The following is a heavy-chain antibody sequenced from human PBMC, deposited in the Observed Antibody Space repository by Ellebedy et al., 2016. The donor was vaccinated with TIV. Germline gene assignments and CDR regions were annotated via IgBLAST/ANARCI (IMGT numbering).Heavy chain of an antibody. Sequence: ASVKVSCXVSGYTLTELSMHWVRQAPGKGLEWMGGFDPEDGETIYAQKFQGRVTMTEDTSTDTAYMELSSLRSEDTAVYYCATVAAIYSSGWPFDYWGQGTLVTVSS. V-gene: IGHV1-24*01. J-gene: IGHJ4*02. D-gene: IGHD6-19*01. CDR2: FDPEDGET. CDR3: ATVAAIYSSGWPFDY. CDR1: GYTLTELS.